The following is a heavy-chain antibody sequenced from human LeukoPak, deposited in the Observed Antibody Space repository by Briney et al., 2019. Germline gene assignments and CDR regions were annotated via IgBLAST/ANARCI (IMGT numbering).Heavy chain of an antibody. V-gene: IGHV6-1*01. CDR2: TYYRTKWYN. CDR1: GDSVSSNSAA. Sequence: SQTLSLTCALSGDSVSSNSAAWNWIRQSPSRGLEWLGRTYYRTKWYNDYAVSVKSRITINPDTSKNQFSLQLNSVTPEDTAVYYCARGARAAGMLEWFDPWGQGTLVTVSS. CDR3: ARGARAAGMLEWFDP. J-gene: IGHJ5*02. D-gene: IGHD6-13*01.